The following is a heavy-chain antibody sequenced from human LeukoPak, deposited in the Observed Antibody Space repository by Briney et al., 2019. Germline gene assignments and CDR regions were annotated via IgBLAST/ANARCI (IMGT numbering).Heavy chain of an antibody. CDR1: GYTFTSYG. J-gene: IGHJ6*02. Sequence: ASVKVSCKASGYTFTSYGISWVRQAPGQGLEWMGWISAYNGNTNYAQKLQGRVTMTTDTSTSTAYMELRSLRSDDTAVHYCARDPHYDILTGYFNSYGMDVWGQGTTVTVSS. V-gene: IGHV1-18*01. D-gene: IGHD3-9*01. CDR2: ISAYNGNT. CDR3: ARDPHYDILTGYFNSYGMDV.